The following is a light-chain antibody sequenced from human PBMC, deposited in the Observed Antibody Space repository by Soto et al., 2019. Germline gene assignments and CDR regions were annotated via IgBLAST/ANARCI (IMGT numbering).Light chain of an antibody. Sequence: QSVLTQPPSVSAAPGQTVTISCSGSSTNIGNNYLSWYQQLPGTAPKLLIYDNNNRPSGIPVRFSGSKSVASATLGITGLQSGDEADYYCGTWVSGLGAVVFGGGTKLTV. CDR3: GTWVSGLGAVV. CDR1: STNIGNNY. V-gene: IGLV1-51*01. CDR2: DNN. J-gene: IGLJ2*01.